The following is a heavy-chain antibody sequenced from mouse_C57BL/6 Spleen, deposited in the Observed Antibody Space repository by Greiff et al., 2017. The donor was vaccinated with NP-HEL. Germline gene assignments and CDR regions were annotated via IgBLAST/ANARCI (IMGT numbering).Heavy chain of an antibody. CDR1: GYTFTDYN. D-gene: IGHD1-1*01. V-gene: IGHV1-18*01. CDR3: ARRHYYGSSHWYFDV. Sequence: EVQLQQSGPELVKPGASVKIPCKASGYTFTDYNMDWVKQSHGKSLEWIGDINPNNGGTIYNQKFKGKATLTVDKSSSTAYMELRSLTSEDTAVYYCARRHYYGSSHWYFDVWGTGTTVTVSS. J-gene: IGHJ1*03. CDR2: INPNNGGT.